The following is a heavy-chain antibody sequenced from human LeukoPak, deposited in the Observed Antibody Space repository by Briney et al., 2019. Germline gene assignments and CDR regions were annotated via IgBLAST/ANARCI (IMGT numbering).Heavy chain of an antibody. CDR1: GFTLSSYG. CDR2: ISDSGGST. CDR3: ARSPHNWNGEDYYYYMDV. D-gene: IGHD1-1*01. J-gene: IGHJ6*03. Sequence: PGGSLRLSCAASGFTLSSYGMHWVRRAPGKGLEWVSVISDSGGSTYYTDSVKGRFTISRDNSKNTLYLQMNSLRAEDTAVYYCARSPHNWNGEDYYYYMDVWGKGTTVTVSS. V-gene: IGHV3-23*01.